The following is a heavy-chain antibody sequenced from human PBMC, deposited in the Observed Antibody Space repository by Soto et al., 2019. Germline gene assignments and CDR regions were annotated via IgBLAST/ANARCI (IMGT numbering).Heavy chain of an antibody. Sequence: GGSLRLSCAASGFIFSSYAMSWVRQSPGKGLEWVSAISGSDGSTYYADSVKGRFTISRDNSRNTLYLQMNSLRAEDTAVYYCAKDGVAHIPLYTSGSSYDHWGQGTLVTVSS. CDR1: GFIFSSYA. CDR2: ISGSDGST. V-gene: IGHV3-23*01. CDR3: AKDGVAHIPLYTSGSSYDH. J-gene: IGHJ4*02. D-gene: IGHD3-22*01.